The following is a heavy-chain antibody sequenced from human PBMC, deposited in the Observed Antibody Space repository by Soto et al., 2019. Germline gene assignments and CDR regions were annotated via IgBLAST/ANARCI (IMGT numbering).Heavy chain of an antibody. CDR3: ASDPYDSVSGSLKFGSHGMYV. V-gene: IGHV1-46*01. CDR1: GYTFTSYY. J-gene: IGHJ6*02. D-gene: IGHD3-10*01. Sequence: ASVKVSCKASGYTFTSYYMYWVRQAPGQGLEWMGIINPSGGSTSYAQKFQGRVTMTRDTSTSTVYMELSSLRSEDTAVYYCASDPYDSVSGSLKFGSHGMYVWGQRTTVTAAS. CDR2: INPSGGST.